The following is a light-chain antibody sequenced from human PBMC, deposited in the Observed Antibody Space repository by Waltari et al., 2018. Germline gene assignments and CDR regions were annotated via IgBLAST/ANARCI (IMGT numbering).Light chain of an antibody. CDR3: VTWDDSLSGAV. J-gene: IGLJ7*01. Sequence: QSVLTQPPSASGTPGQRVTISCSGSSSNIGINYVYWYQQLPGTAPKPLFAQNSRRPSGFPDRFSGSKSGTAASLAISGLRSEDEADYYCVTWDDSLSGAVFGGGTQLTVL. CDR1: SSNIGINY. V-gene: IGLV1-47*01. CDR2: QNS.